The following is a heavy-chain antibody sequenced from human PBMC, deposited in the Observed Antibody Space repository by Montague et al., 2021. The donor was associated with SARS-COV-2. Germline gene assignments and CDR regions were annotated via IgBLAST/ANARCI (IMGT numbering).Heavy chain of an antibody. J-gene: IGHJ4*02. CDR1: GDSVSSNSAA. V-gene: IGHV6-1*01. CDR3: ARGGSWLYYFDY. D-gene: IGHD6-13*01. CDR2: TYYRSKWYN. Sequence: YAISGDSVSSNSAAWNWIRQSPSRGLEWLGRTYYRSKWYNDYAVSVKSRITINPDTSKNQFPLQLNSVTPEDTAVYYCARGGSWLYYFDYWGQGTLVAVSS.